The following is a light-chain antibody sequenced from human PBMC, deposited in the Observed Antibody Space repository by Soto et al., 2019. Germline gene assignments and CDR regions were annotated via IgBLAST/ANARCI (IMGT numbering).Light chain of an antibody. CDR3: QQYNRYSWT. J-gene: IGKJ1*01. V-gene: IGKV1-5*03. CDR1: QSISNW. Sequence: DIQMTQSPSTLSASVGARVTITCRASQSISNWLAWYQQKPGEAPKLLIYKASNLENGVPSRFSGSGSGTEFTLPISSLQSDDFATYYCQQYNRYSWTFGQGPKV. CDR2: KAS.